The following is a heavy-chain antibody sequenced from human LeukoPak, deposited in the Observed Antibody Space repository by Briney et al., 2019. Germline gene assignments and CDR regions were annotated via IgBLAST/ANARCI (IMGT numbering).Heavy chain of an antibody. CDR2: IYSGGST. D-gene: IGHD3-3*01. CDR1: GFTVSSNY. Sequence: GGSLRLSCAASGFTVSSNYMSWVRQAPGKGLEWVSVIYSGGSTYYADSVKGRFTISRDNSKNTLYLQMNSLRTEDTAVYYCATYDFWSNIFDYWGQGTLVTVSS. CDR3: ATYDFWSNIFDY. V-gene: IGHV3-66*01. J-gene: IGHJ4*02.